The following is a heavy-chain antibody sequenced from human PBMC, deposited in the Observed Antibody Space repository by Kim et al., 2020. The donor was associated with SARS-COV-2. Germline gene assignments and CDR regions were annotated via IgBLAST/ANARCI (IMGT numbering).Heavy chain of an antibody. CDR3: ASHPGSGWRWWFDP. D-gene: IGHD6-19*01. Sequence: ADSVKGRFTISRDNAKNSLYLQMNSLRAEDTAVYYCASHPGSGWRWWFDPWGQGTLVTVSS. V-gene: IGHV3-21*01. J-gene: IGHJ5*02.